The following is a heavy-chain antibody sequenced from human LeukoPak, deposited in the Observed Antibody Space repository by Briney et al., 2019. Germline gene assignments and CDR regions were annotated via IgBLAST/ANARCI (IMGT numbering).Heavy chain of an antibody. V-gene: IGHV4-34*01. CDR3: ASSVGSTDY. CDR1: GESLSKYY. Sequence: SETLSLTCAVYGESLSKYYWTWIRQSPGKGLEWIGEINHRGSTNLNPSLKSRVTLSVDTSKHQFSLKLTSMTAADAAVYYCASSVGSTDYWGQGTLVAVSP. J-gene: IGHJ4*02. D-gene: IGHD1-26*01. CDR2: INHRGST.